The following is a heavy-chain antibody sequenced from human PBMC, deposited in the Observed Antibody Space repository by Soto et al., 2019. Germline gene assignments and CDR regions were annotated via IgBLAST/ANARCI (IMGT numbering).Heavy chain of an antibody. Sequence: SVKVSCKASGGTFSSHAISWVRQAPGQGLEWMGGIIPIFGTANYAQKFQGRVTITADESTSTAYMELSSLRSEDTAVYYCARGRTIFGVVTPTSYWFDPWGQGTLVTVSS. D-gene: IGHD3-3*01. V-gene: IGHV1-69*13. CDR3: ARGRTIFGVVTPTSYWFDP. J-gene: IGHJ5*02. CDR1: GGTFSSHA. CDR2: IIPIFGTA.